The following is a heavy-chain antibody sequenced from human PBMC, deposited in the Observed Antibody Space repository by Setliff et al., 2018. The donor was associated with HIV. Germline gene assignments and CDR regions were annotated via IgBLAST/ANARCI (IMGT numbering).Heavy chain of an antibody. CDR2: IYSDGST. V-gene: IGHV3-66*02. CDR1: GFTVSSSY. CDR3: ARSRPYNSALDY. Sequence: SLRLSCEASGFTVSSSYMAWVRQAPGKGLEWVSTIYSDGSTYHRDSVKGRFTLSRDNSKNTVYLQVGSLRPDDTAMYYCARSRPYNSALDYWGQGTLVTVSS. J-gene: IGHJ4*02. D-gene: IGHD6-25*01.